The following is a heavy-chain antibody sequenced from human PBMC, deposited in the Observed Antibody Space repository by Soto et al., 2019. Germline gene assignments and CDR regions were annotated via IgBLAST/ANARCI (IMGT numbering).Heavy chain of an antibody. Sequence: GGSLRLSCAASGFTFSHYAMNCVRQAPGKGLEWVSVISGSGENTYYADSVNGRFTISTLNSKNTLYLQMNSLSAEDTAVYYCAKDPVGYSDLSYSSYYFEYWGRGTLVTVSS. V-gene: IGHV3-23*01. CDR1: GFTFSHYA. CDR2: ISGSGENT. CDR3: AKDPVGYSDLSYSSYYFEY. J-gene: IGHJ4*02. D-gene: IGHD2-15*01.